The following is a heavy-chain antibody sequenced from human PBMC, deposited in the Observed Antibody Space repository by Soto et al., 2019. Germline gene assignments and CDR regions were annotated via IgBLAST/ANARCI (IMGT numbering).Heavy chain of an antibody. CDR2: IWYDGSNK. D-gene: IGHD4-17*01. V-gene: IGHV3-33*01. CDR1: GFTFSSYG. CDR3: ARVVTTYYYYGMDV. Sequence: PGGSLRLSCAASGFTFSSYGMHWVRQAPGKGLEWVAVIWYDGSNKYYADSVKGRFTISRDNSKNTLYLQMNSLRAEDTAVYYCARVVTTYYYYGMDVWGQGTTVTVSS. J-gene: IGHJ6*02.